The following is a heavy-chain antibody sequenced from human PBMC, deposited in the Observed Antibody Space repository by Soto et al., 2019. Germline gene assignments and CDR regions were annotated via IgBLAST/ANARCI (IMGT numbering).Heavy chain of an antibody. J-gene: IGHJ4*02. D-gene: IGHD1-7*01. CDR2: IRFDGSNE. V-gene: IGHV3-33*01. CDR3: ARDGIGGTVFRGYLDY. Sequence: GGSLRLSCAVPGGIFHGYGMHWVRQAPGKGLEWVAIIRFDGSNEEYADSVKGRFTISRDNSKNTLYLQMNTLGDEDTAVYYCARDGIGGTVFRGYLDYWGRGTVVTVSS. CDR1: GGIFHGYG.